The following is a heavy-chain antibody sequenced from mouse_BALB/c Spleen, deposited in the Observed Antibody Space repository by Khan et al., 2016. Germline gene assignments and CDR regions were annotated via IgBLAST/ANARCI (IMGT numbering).Heavy chain of an antibody. D-gene: IGHD2-1*01. Sequence: QVQLKQSGAELARPGASVKLSCKASGYTFTSYWMQWVKQRPGQGLEWIGAIYPGDGDTRYTQTFKGKATLTADKSSSTAYMQLSSLASEDSAVYYCARSGNYPWYFDVWGAGTTVTVSS. V-gene: IGHV1-87*01. J-gene: IGHJ1*01. CDR3: ARSGNYPWYFDV. CDR2: IYPGDGDT. CDR1: GYTFTSYW.